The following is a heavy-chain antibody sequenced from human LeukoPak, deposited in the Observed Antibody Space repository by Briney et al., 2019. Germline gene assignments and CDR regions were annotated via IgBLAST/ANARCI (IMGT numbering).Heavy chain of an antibody. V-gene: IGHV3-7*01. CDR2: IKEDGSET. Sequence: GGSLRLSCAASGFTFSDYWMAWVRQVPGRGLECMANIKEDGSETYYVDSVEGRFTISRDNAKNSLYLQMNSLRAEDTAIYYCARATIFGVVSALGPLDSWGQGTLVTVSS. CDR1: GFTFSDYW. J-gene: IGHJ4*02. CDR3: ARATIFGVVSALGPLDS. D-gene: IGHD3-3*01.